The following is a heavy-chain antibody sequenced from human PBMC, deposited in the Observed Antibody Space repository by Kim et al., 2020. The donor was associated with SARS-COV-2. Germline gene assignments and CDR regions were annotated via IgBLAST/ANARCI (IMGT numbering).Heavy chain of an antibody. CDR2: INPNSGGT. V-gene: IGHV1-2*06. Sequence: ASVKVSCKASGYTFTGYYMHWVRQAPGQGLEWMGRINPNSGGTNYAQKFQGRVTMTRDTSISTAYMELSRLRSDDTAVYYCARVRRIVGALYFDYWGQGTLVTVSS. CDR3: ARVRRIVGALYFDY. D-gene: IGHD1-26*01. CDR1: GYTFTGYY. J-gene: IGHJ4*02.